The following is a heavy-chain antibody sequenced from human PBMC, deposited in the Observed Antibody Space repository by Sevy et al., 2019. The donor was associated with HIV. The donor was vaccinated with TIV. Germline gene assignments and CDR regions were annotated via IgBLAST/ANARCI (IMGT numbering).Heavy chain of an antibody. J-gene: IGHJ3*01. CDR3: AKALNPALESMLEVNLRTLKGFDV. Sequence: GSLRPSCAASGLPFNPHAMNWVPQAPGKGPEWVPNIRGPCFKTYYADSVKGRFTISRDNSQNTLHPQMSSLRADDTAVYYCAKALNPALESMLEVNLRTLKGFDVWGQGTVVTVSS. D-gene: IGHD3-22*01. CDR1: GLPFNPHA. CDR2: IRGPCFKT. V-gene: IGHV3-23*01.